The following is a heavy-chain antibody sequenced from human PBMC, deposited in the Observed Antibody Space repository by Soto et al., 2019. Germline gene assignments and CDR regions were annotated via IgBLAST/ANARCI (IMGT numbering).Heavy chain of an antibody. D-gene: IGHD3-10*01. Sequence: QVQLVESGGGVVQPGRSLRLSCAASGFTFSNYGMHWVRQAPGKGLEWVAVIWYDGSNEYYADSVKGRFTISRDNSKNTLYRQMNILSGEDTAVYYCARVQGRWYGSGSYQGMGVWGPGTTVTVSS. J-gene: IGHJ6*02. CDR1: GFTFSNYG. V-gene: IGHV3-33*01. CDR2: IWYDGSNE. CDR3: ARVQGRWYGSGSYQGMGV.